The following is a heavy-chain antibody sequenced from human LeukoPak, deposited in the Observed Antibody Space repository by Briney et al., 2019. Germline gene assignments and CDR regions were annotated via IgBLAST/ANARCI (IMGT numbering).Heavy chain of an antibody. V-gene: IGHV4-38-2*02. CDR1: SYSISSGDY. CDR2: IFHSGIT. CDR3: ARDMIQYHWVFYYFYMDV. J-gene: IGHJ6*03. D-gene: IGHD1-20*01. Sequence: SETLSLTCTVSSYSISSGDYWGWIRQPPGKGLEWIGSIFHSGITYYNPSLKSRVTMSVEMSKNQFSLKLRSVTAADTAVYYCARDMIQYHWVFYYFYMDVWGKGTTVTVSS.